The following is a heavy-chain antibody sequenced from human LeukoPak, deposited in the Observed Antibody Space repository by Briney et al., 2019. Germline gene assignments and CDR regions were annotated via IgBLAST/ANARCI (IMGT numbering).Heavy chain of an antibody. CDR3: ARELFYWFDP. Sequence: PGGSLRLSCAASGFTFSGSAMHWVRQASGKGLEWVGRIRSKANSYATAYAASVKGRFTISRDNSKNTLYLQMNSLRAEDTAVYYCARELFYWFDPWGQGALVTVSS. CDR1: GFTFSGSA. J-gene: IGHJ5*02. D-gene: IGHD1-7*01. V-gene: IGHV3-73*01. CDR2: IRSKANSYAT.